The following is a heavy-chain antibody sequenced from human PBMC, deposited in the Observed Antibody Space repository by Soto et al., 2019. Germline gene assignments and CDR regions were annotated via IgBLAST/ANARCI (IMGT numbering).Heavy chain of an antibody. V-gene: IGHV4-34*01. D-gene: IGHD3-16*02. CDR1: GGSFSGSY. CDR2: INHSGST. J-gene: IGHJ4*02. CDR3: ARGKLSDYVWGSYRYHFDY. Sequence: SETLSLTCAVYGGSFSGSYWSWIRKPPGKGLEWIGEINHSGSTNYNPSLKSRVTISVDTSKNQFSLKLSSVTAADTAVYYCARGKLSDYVWGSYRYHFDYWGQGTVVTVSS.